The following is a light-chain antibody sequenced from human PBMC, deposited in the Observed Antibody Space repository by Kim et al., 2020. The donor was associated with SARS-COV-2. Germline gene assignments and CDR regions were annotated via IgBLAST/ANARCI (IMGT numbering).Light chain of an antibody. J-gene: IGLJ3*02. CDR1: INDGGNEG. CDR3: SAWNSSLSAWV. CDR2: RNN. Sequence: KTATLTRTGTINDGGNEGAICLQQHQGHPPKLLSSRNNNRPSGISERFSASRSGDTASLNITGLQPEDEADYYCSAWNSSLSAWVFGGGTKVTVL. V-gene: IGLV10-54*01.